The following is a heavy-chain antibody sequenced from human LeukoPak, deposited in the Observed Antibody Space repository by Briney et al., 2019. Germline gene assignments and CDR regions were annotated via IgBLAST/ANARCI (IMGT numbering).Heavy chain of an antibody. Sequence: SVKVSCKASGGTFSSYAISWVRQAPGQGLEWMGGIIPIFGTANYAQKFQGRVTITADESTSTAYMELSSLRSEDTAVYYCARGACSSTSCYHSGGTFDPWGQGTLVTVSS. CDR2: IIPIFGTA. CDR1: GGTFSSYA. J-gene: IGHJ5*02. D-gene: IGHD2-2*01. CDR3: ARGACSSTSCYHSGGTFDP. V-gene: IGHV1-69*01.